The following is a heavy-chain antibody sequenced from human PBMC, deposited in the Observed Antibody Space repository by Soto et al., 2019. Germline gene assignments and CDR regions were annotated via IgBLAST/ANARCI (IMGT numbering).Heavy chain of an antibody. CDR1: GYTFTSYG. CDR2: ISAYNGNT. D-gene: IGHD4-17*01. CDR3: ARVGLRRNSYYFDY. J-gene: IGHJ4*02. V-gene: IGHV1-18*01. Sequence: EASVKVSCKASGYTFTSYGISWVRQAPGQGLEWMGWISAYNGNTNYAQKLQGRVTMTTDTSTSTAYMELRSLRSDDTAVYYCARVGLRRNSYYFDYWGQGTLVTVSS.